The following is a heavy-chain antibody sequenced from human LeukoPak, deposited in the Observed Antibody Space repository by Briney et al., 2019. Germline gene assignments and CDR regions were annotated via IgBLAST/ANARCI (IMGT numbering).Heavy chain of an antibody. J-gene: IGHJ4*02. CDR2: IYYSGST. D-gene: IGHD3-22*01. Sequence: SETLSLTCTVSGGSISSYYWNWIRQPPGKGLEWIGYIYYSGSTNYNPSLKSRVTISVDTSKNQFSLRLSSVTAADTAVYYCASEANDSSGYYLPYYFDHWGQGTLVTVSS. CDR1: GGSISSYY. V-gene: IGHV4-59*01. CDR3: ASEANDSSGYYLPYYFDH.